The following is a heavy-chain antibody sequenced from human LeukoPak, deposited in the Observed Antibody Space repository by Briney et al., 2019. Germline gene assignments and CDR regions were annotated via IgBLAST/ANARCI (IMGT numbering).Heavy chain of an antibody. J-gene: IGHJ5*02. D-gene: IGHD2-15*01. Sequence: GRSLRLSCAASGFTFDDYAMHWVRQAPGKGLEWVSGISWNSGSIGYADSVKGRFTISRDNAKNSLYLQMNSLRAEDTALYYCAKDGDPWFTPVAATDSRFDPWGQGTLVTVSS. V-gene: IGHV3-9*01. CDR1: GFTFDDYA. CDR3: AKDGDPWFTPVAATDSRFDP. CDR2: ISWNSGSI.